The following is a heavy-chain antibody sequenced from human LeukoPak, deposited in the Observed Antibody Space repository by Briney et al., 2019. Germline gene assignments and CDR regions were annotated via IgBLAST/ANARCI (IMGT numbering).Heavy chain of an antibody. V-gene: IGHV3-30*02. CDR3: AIRADYYDSSRALYDAFDL. CDR1: GFTFRTYG. CDR2: IRYDGSDK. J-gene: IGHJ3*01. Sequence: GGSLRLSCAASGFTFRTYGMHWVRQAPGKGLEWVTFIRYDGSDKFYADSVRGRFTISRDNSKNTLFLQLNSLRVEDTAVYYCAIRADYYDSSRALYDAFDLWGQGTMVTVSS. D-gene: IGHD3-16*01.